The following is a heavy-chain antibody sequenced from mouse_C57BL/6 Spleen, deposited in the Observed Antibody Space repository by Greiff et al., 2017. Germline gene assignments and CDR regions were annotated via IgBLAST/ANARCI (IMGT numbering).Heavy chain of an antibody. V-gene: IGHV1-52*01. CDR1: GYTFTSYW. D-gene: IGHD6-1*01. J-gene: IGHJ2*01. CDR3: ARKLAGLDY. CDR2: IDPSDSDT. Sequence: QVQLQQSGAELVRPGSSVKLSCKASGYTFTSYWMHWVKQRPIQGLEWIGNIDPSDSDTHYNQKFKDKATLTVDKSSSTAYMQLSSLTSEDSAVYYCARKLAGLDYWGQGTTLTVSS.